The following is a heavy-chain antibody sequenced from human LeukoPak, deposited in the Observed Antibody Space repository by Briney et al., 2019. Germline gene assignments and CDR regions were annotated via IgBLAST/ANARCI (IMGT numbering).Heavy chain of an antibody. D-gene: IGHD3-10*01. CDR3: ARHLVRFGELSFHDAFDI. CDR1: GGSISSYY. CDR2: IYYSGST. Sequence: PSETLSLTCTVSGGSISSYYWSWFRQPPGKGLEWFGYIYYSGSTNYNPSLKSRVTISVDTSKNQFSLKLSSVTAADTAVYYCARHLVRFGELSFHDAFDIWGQGTMVTVSS. J-gene: IGHJ3*02. V-gene: IGHV4-59*08.